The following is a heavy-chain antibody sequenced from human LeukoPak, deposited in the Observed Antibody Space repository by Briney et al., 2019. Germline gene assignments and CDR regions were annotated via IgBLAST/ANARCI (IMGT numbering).Heavy chain of an antibody. Sequence: KTSETLSLTCAVYGGSFSGYYWSWIRQPPGKGLEWIGEINHSGSTNYNPSLKSRVTISVDTSKNQFSLKLSSVTAADTAVYYCAGARYSGSYYIFDYWGQGTLVTVSS. D-gene: IGHD1-26*01. J-gene: IGHJ4*02. CDR1: GGSFSGYY. V-gene: IGHV4-34*01. CDR3: AGARYSGSYYIFDY. CDR2: INHSGST.